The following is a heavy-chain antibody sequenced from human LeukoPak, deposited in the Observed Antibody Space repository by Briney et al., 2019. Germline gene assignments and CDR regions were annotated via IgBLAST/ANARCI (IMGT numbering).Heavy chain of an antibody. CDR3: ARAKRRYSSGWYYFDY. D-gene: IGHD6-19*01. V-gene: IGHV4-39*07. CDR1: GGSISSSSYY. J-gene: IGHJ4*02. Sequence: SETLSLTCTVSGGSISSSSYYWGWIRQPPGKGLEWIGSIYYSGSTYYNPSLKSRVTISVDTSKNQFSLKLRSVTAADTAVYYCARAKRRYSSGWYYFDYWGQGTPVTVSS. CDR2: IYYSGST.